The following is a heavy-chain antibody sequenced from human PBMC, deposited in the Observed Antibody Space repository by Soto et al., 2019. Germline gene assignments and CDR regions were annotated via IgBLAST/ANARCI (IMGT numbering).Heavy chain of an antibody. J-gene: IGHJ6*02. D-gene: IGHD3-10*01. CDR2: IDPSDSYT. CDR1: GYIFTSYW. CDR3: ATISTYYYGSGIV. Sequence: PGESLKISCKGSGYIFTSYWIGWGLQRPGKGLEWMGRIDPSDSYTNYSPSFQGHVTISADKSISTAYLQWSSLKASDTAMYYCATISTYYYGSGIVWGQGTTVTVSS. V-gene: IGHV5-10-1*01.